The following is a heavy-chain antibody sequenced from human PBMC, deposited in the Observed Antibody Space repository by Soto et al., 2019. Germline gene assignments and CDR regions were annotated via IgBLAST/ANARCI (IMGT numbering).Heavy chain of an antibody. CDR2: VYYTGTT. Sequence: SETLALTCTVSGGSISSYFYSWVRQPPGKGLEWIGSVYYTGTTDYNPSLKSRVTISVDTSKTQFSLNLRSVTAADTAVYYCARDLAAVPRAFDYWGRGTLVTVSS. D-gene: IGHD6-13*01. CDR3: ARDLAAVPRAFDY. V-gene: IGHV4-59*01. CDR1: GGSISSYF. J-gene: IGHJ4*02.